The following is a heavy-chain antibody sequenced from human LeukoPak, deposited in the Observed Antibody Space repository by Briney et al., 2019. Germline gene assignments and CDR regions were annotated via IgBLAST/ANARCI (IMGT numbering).Heavy chain of an antibody. J-gene: IGHJ4*02. CDR3: ARERTDYGSGSYYTDY. CDR1: GGSISSYY. V-gene: IGHV4-59*01. CDR2: IYYSGST. D-gene: IGHD3-10*01. Sequence: SETLSLTCTVSGGSISSYYWSWIRQPPGKGLEWIGYIYYSGSTNYNPSLKSRVTISVDTSKNQFSLKLSSVTAADTAVYYCARERTDYGSGSYYTDYWGQGTLVAVSS.